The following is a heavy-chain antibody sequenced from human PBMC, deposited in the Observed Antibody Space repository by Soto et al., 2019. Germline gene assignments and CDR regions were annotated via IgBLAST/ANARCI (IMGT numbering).Heavy chain of an antibody. D-gene: IGHD3-22*01. V-gene: IGHV4-39*01. CDR3: ATPPTYSSGASEYFQN. CDR1: GGSIRSNYY. CDR2: VYYTGNT. Sequence: LSLTGTVSGGSIRSNYYGVFIRHPPGKGLEWIGSVYYTGNTYDNPSLKSRITMSVDTSKNQFSLRLSSLTAADTAVYFCATPPTYSSGASEYFQNWGQGTLVTVSS. J-gene: IGHJ1*01.